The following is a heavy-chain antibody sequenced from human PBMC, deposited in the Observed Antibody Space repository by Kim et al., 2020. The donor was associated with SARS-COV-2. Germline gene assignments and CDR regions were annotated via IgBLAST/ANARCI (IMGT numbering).Heavy chain of an antibody. V-gene: IGHV3-7*01. CDR3: AREGMTTVTYFDY. J-gene: IGHJ4*02. Sequence: YVDSVKGRFTISRDNAKNSLYLQMNSLRAEDTAVYYCAREGMTTVTYFDYWGQGTLVTVSS. D-gene: IGHD4-17*01.